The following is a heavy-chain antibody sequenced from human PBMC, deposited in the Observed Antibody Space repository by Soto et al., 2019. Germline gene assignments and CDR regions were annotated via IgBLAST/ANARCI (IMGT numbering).Heavy chain of an antibody. CDR2: IYPGDSDT. CDR1: GYSFTSYW. V-gene: IGHV5-51*01. Sequence: GASLKISCKGSGYSFTSYWIGWVRQMPGKGLEWMGIIYPGDSDTRYSPSFQGQVTISADKSISTAYLQWSSLKASDTAMYYCARLLVPQSYYYHYGMDVWGQGTTVTVSS. J-gene: IGHJ6*02. D-gene: IGHD2-15*01. CDR3: ARLLVPQSYYYHYGMDV.